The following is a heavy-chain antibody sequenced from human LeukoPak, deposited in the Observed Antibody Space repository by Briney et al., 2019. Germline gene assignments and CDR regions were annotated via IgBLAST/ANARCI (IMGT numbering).Heavy chain of an antibody. Sequence: ASVKVSCKASGYTFTSYGISWVRQAPGQGLEWMGWISAYNGNTNYAQKLQGRVTMTTDTSTSTAYMELRSLRSDDTAVYYCARVTHIDNRPDYYYYYMDVWGKGTTVTVSS. CDR1: GYTFTSYG. V-gene: IGHV1-18*01. CDR2: ISAYNGNT. D-gene: IGHD5-12*01. CDR3: ARVTHIDNRPDYYYYYMDV. J-gene: IGHJ6*03.